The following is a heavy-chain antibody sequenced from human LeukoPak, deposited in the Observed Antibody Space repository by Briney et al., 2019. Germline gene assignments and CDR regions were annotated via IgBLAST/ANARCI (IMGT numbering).Heavy chain of an antibody. V-gene: IGHV3-23*01. CDR3: AKEYSGHFSPFPSYFDY. J-gene: IGHJ4*02. CDR1: EFTFSSYA. Sequence: GGSLRLSCAASEFTFSSYAMNWVRQAPGMGLEWVSAISGGGGSTYYADSVKGRFTISRDNSKNTLYLQMNNLRAEDTAVYYCAKEYSGHFSPFPSYFDYWGQGTLVTVSS. CDR2: ISGGGGST. D-gene: IGHD1-26*01.